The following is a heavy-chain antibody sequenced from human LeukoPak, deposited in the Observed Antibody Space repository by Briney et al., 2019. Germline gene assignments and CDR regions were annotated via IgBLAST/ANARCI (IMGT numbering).Heavy chain of an antibody. CDR2: ILGSGGSA. V-gene: IGHV3-23*01. D-gene: IGHD6-19*01. CDR1: GFTFSSYA. Sequence: GGSLRVSCAASGFTFSSYAMSWVRQAPGKGLEWVAGILGSGGSAHYADSAKGRFTISRDNSKNTVYLQINSLRAEDTAVYYCGKTTTGYSSGQKPAWPVDYWGQGTLVTVSS. J-gene: IGHJ4*02. CDR3: GKTTTGYSSGQKPAWPVDY.